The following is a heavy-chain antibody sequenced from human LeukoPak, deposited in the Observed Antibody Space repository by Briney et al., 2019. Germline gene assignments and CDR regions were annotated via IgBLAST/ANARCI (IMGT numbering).Heavy chain of an antibody. CDR2: NSGSGGST. V-gene: IGHV3-23*01. J-gene: IGHJ4*02. CDR1: GFTFSSYV. CDR3: AKATYYYDSSGRIGGYFDY. D-gene: IGHD3-22*01. Sequence: GGSLRLSCAASGFTFSSYVMSWVRQAPGKGLEWVSGNSGSGGSTNHADSVKGRFTISRDNSKNTLYLQMNSLRAEDTAVYYCAKATYYYDSSGRIGGYFDYWGQGTLVTVSS.